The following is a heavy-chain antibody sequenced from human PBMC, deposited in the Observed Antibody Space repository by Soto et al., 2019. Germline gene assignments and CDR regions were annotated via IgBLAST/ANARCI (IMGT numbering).Heavy chain of an antibody. CDR3: AKEIFAAAYAATSAFDL. J-gene: IGHJ4*02. D-gene: IGHD2-8*01. CDR2: VCSGGDT. CDR1: GFTVSSNY. V-gene: IGHV3-53*01. Sequence: GGSLRLSCAASGFTVSSNYMSWVRQAPGKGLEWVFVVCSGGDTSYADSVKGRFTISRDNSENSLYLYMNSLRAEDTGRYFCAKEIFAAAYAATSAFDLWGQGTLVTVSS.